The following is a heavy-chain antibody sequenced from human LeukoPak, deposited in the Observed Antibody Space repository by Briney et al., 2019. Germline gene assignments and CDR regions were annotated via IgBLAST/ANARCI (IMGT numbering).Heavy chain of an antibody. Sequence: AASVKVSCKASGGTFSSYAISWVRQAPGQGLEWMGGIIPIFGTANYAQKFQGRVTITADESTSTAYMELSSLRSEDTAVYYCARDLRRGYDFYRYWGQGTLVTVSS. D-gene: IGHD5-12*01. CDR2: IIPIFGTA. CDR3: ARDLRRGYDFYRY. V-gene: IGHV1-69*13. CDR1: GGTFSSYA. J-gene: IGHJ4*02.